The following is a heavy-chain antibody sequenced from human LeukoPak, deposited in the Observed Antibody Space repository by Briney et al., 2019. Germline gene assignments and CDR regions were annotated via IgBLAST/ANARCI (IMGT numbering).Heavy chain of an antibody. V-gene: IGHV3-7*01. D-gene: IGHD3-10*01. J-gene: IGHJ6*03. CDR3: ARGILGGSGSLYYYYYMDV. Sequence: PSETLSLTCAVYGGSFSGYYWSWVRQAPGKGLEWVANIKQDGSEKYYVDSVKGRFTISRDNAKNSLYLQMNSLRAEDTAVYYCARGILGGSGSLYYYYYMDVWGKGTTVTISS. CDR1: GGSFSGYY. CDR2: IKQDGSEK.